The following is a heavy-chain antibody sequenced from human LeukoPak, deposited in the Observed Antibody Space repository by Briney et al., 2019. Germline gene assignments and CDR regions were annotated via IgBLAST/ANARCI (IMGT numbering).Heavy chain of an antibody. CDR3: ARVWKSGSFPSHFDY. Sequence: GGTLRLSCAASGFTFSNHGMNWVRQAPGKGLEWVSGISPRGDITYYADSVKGRFTISRDNAKNSLYLQMNSLRAEDTAVYYCARVWKSGSFPSHFDYWGQGTLVTVSS. D-gene: IGHD1-26*01. CDR1: GFTFSNHG. J-gene: IGHJ4*02. V-gene: IGHV3-21*01. CDR2: ISPRGDIT.